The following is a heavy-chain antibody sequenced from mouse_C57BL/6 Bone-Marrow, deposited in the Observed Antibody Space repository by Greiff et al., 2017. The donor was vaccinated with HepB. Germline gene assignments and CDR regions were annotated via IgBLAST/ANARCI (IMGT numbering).Heavy chain of an antibody. V-gene: IGHV1-61*01. J-gene: IGHJ2*01. D-gene: IGHD2-1*01. Sequence: VQLQQPGAELVRPGSSVKLSCKASGYTFTSYWMDWVKQRPGQGLEWIGNIYPSDSETHYNQKFKDKATLTVDKSSSTAYMQLSSLTSEDSAVYYCARRLYGNSFDYWGQGTTLTVSS. CDR3: ARRLYGNSFDY. CDR1: GYTFTSYW. CDR2: IYPSDSET.